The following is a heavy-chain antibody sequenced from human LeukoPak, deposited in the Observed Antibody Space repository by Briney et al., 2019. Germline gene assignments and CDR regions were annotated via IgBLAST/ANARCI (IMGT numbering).Heavy chain of an antibody. CDR3: AKSPVVRGSSGWFDP. CDR1: GFTFSSYA. D-gene: IGHD3-10*01. J-gene: IGHJ5*02. Sequence: GGSLRLSCAASGFTFSSYAMSWVRQAPGKGLEWVSGISGSGDNTHYADSVKGRFTVSRDNSKNTVYLQMNSLRAEDTAVYYCAKSPVVRGSSGWFDPWGQGTLVTVSS. V-gene: IGHV3-23*01. CDR2: ISGSGDNT.